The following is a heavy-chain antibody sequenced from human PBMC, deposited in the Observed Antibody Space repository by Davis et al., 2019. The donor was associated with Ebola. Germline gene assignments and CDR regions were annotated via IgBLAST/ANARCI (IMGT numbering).Heavy chain of an antibody. CDR2: INAGNGNT. CDR1: GYTFTSYA. V-gene: IGHV1-3*01. D-gene: IGHD2-15*01. CDR3: AREDIVVVVAATQPDQYYYGMDV. Sequence: AASVKVSCKASGYTFTSYAMHWVRQAPGQRLEWMGWINAGNGNTKYSQKFQGRVTMTRDTSTSTVYMELSSLRSEDTAVYYCAREDIVVVVAATQPDQYYYGMDVWGQGTTVTVSS. J-gene: IGHJ6*02.